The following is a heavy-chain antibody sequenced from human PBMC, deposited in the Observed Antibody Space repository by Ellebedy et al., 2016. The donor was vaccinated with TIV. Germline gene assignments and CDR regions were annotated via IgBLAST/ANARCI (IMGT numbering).Heavy chain of an antibody. J-gene: IGHJ4*02. D-gene: IGHD6-13*01. V-gene: IGHV3-23*01. CDR3: AKPKYFSSSSPDY. CDR2: LSGSGGST. Sequence: GGSLRLSXAASGFTFSSYAMSWVRQAPGKGLEWVSVLSGSGGSTDYADSVKGRFTISRDNSKNTLYMQMNSLRAEDTAVYYCAKPKYFSSSSPDYWGQGTLVTVSS. CDR1: GFTFSSYA.